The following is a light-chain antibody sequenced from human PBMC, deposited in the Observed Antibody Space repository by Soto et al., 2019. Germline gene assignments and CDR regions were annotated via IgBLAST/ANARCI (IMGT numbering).Light chain of an antibody. CDR3: QQYNSYST. CDR1: QSISSW. V-gene: IGKV1-5*01. CDR2: DAS. J-gene: IGKJ1*01. Sequence: DIQMTLSPSTLSASLGDRGTITCRTSQSISSWLAWYQQKPGKAPKLLIYDASTLESGVPSRFSGSGSGTEFTLTISSLQPDDFATYYCQQYNSYSTFGQGTKVDIK.